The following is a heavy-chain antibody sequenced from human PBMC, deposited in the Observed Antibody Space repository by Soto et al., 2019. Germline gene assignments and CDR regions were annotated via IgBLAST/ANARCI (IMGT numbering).Heavy chain of an antibody. D-gene: IGHD3-22*01. J-gene: IGHJ4*02. CDR3: ARDRGNYYDSSGYYYYFDY. CDR2: INAGNGNT. Sequence: QVPLVQSGAEVKKPGASVKVSCKASGYTFTSYAMHWVRQAPGQRLEWMGWINAGNGNTKYSQKFQGRVTITRDTSASTAYMELSSLRSEDTAVYYCARDRGNYYDSSGYYYYFDYWGQGTLVTVSS. V-gene: IGHV1-3*01. CDR1: GYTFTSYA.